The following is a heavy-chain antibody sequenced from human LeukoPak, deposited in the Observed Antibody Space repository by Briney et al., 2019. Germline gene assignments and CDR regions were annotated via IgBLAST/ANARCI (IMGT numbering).Heavy chain of an antibody. CDR2: INPSGGRT. Sequence: GASVKVSCKASGYTFTSHYMHWVRQAPGQGLEWMGIINPSGGRTTYAQKFQGRVTMTRDMSTSTVYMELSSLRSEDTAVYYCARSDHFEVAATRDWYFDLWGRGTLVTVSS. CDR3: ARSDHFEVAATRDWYFDL. D-gene: IGHD2-15*01. J-gene: IGHJ2*01. CDR1: GYTFTSHY. V-gene: IGHV1-46*01.